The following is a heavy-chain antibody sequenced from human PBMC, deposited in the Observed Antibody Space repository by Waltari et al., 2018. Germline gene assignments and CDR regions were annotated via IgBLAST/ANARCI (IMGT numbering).Heavy chain of an antibody. V-gene: IGHV3-7*01. CDR1: GFTFSTYW. D-gene: IGHD3-22*01. CDR2: IKADGVGK. J-gene: IGHJ3*01. Sequence: VQLVQSGGGSVQPGGSLRLSCEGSGFTFSTYWISWVRQAPGRGLGWVANIKADGVGKDYVDSGKGRFSIVRDNAKQSVFLHMDRLRVEDTATYYCASRGFFDSTGYYGGGAFDLWGPGAEVSVSS. CDR3: ASRGFFDSTGYYGGGAFDL.